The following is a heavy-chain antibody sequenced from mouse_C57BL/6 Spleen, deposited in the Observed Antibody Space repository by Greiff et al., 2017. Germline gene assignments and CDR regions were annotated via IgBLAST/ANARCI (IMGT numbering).Heavy chain of an antibody. CDR3: AIERDYYDCDGAWFAY. D-gene: IGHD2-4*01. J-gene: IGHJ3*01. CDR1: GYTFTSYW. Sequence: QVQLQQPGAELVKPGASVKVSCKASGYTFTSYWMHWVKQRPGQGLEWIGRIHPSDSDTNYNQKFKGKATLTVDKSSSTAFMQLSSLTSEDSAVYYCAIERDYYDCDGAWFAYWGQGTLVTVSA. CDR2: IHPSDSDT. V-gene: IGHV1-74*01.